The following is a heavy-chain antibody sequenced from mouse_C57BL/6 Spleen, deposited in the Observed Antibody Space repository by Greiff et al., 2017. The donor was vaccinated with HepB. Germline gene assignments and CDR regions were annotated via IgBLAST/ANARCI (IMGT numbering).Heavy chain of an antibody. Sequence: QVQLQQPGAELVKPGASVKMSCKASGYTFTSYWITWVKQRPGQGLEWIGDIYPGSGSTNYNEKFKSKATLTVDTSSSTAYMQLSSLTSEDSAVYYAARLGWDYGTYLYAMDYWGQGTSVTVSS. D-gene: IGHD1-1*01. J-gene: IGHJ4*01. CDR3: ARLGWDYGTYLYAMDY. CDR2: IYPGSGST. V-gene: IGHV1-55*01. CDR1: GYTFTSYW.